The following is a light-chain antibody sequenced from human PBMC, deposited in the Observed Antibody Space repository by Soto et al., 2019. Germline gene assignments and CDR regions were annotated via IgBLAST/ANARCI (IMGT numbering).Light chain of an antibody. Sequence: DIPMTQSPSSLSASVGDRVTITCRASQSISTYLNWYQQKPGKAPKALIYAASNLESGVPSRFSGSGSGTDFTLTISSLQPEDVATYYCQQSYSTSITFGQGTRLEIK. CDR2: AAS. CDR1: QSISTY. J-gene: IGKJ5*01. CDR3: QQSYSTSIT. V-gene: IGKV1-39*01.